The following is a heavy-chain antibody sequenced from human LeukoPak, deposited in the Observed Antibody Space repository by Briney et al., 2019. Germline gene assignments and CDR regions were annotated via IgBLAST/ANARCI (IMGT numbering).Heavy chain of an antibody. CDR1: GGSISSGGYY. J-gene: IGHJ4*02. V-gene: IGHV4-30-2*01. D-gene: IGHD3-3*01. CDR2: IYHSGST. Sequence: SQTLSLTCTVSGGSISSGGYYWSWIRQPPGKGLEWIGYIYHSGSTYYNPSLKSQVTISVDRSKNQFSQKLSSVTAADTAVYYCARAEWSYFDYWGQGTLVTVSS. CDR3: ARAEWSYFDY.